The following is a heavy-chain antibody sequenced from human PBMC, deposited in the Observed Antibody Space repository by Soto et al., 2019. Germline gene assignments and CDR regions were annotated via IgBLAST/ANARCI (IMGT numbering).Heavy chain of an antibody. V-gene: IGHV3-7*01. CDR1: GFTFSSHW. CDR3: ARVYYDYIWGSYPLVY. CDR2: IKQDGSEK. Sequence: GGSMRLSYAASGFTFSSHWMSWVRQAPGKGLEWLASIKQDGSEKHYVDSVKGRFTISRDNAKNSLYLQMNSLRVEDTAVYYCARVYYDYIWGSYPLVYWGQGTLVTVS. J-gene: IGHJ4*02. D-gene: IGHD3-16*02.